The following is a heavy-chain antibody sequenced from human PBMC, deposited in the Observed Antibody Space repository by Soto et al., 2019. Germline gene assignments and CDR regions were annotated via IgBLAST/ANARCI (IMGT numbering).Heavy chain of an antibody. CDR3: ARNYGSGSYYNPGYYGMDV. Sequence: GGSLRLSCAASGFTFSSYAMSWVRQAPGKGLEWVSAISGSGGSTYYADSVKGRFTISRDNSKNTLYLQMNSLRAEDTAVYYCARNYGSGSYYNPGYYGMDVWGQGTTVTVSS. J-gene: IGHJ6*02. D-gene: IGHD3-10*01. CDR2: ISGSGGST. V-gene: IGHV3-23*01. CDR1: GFTFSSYA.